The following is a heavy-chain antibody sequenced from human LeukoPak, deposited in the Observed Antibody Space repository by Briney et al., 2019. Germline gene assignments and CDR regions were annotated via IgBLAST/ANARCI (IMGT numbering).Heavy chain of an antibody. CDR2: INSDGSST. CDR1: GFTFSSYS. V-gene: IGHV3-74*01. Sequence: GGSLRLSCAASGFTFSSYSMNWVRQAPGKGLVWVSRINSDGSSTSYADSVKGRFTISRDNAKNTLYLQMNSLRVDDTAVYYCAREPERSTGLYSDAFDMWGQGTMVTVSS. D-gene: IGHD6-19*01. CDR3: AREPERSTGLYSDAFDM. J-gene: IGHJ3*02.